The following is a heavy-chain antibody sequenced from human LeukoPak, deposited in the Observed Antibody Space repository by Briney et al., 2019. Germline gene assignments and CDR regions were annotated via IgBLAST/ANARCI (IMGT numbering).Heavy chain of an antibody. J-gene: IGHJ4*02. CDR2: IYHSGST. Sequence: SETLSLTCTVSGGSISSGDYYWGWIRQPPGKGLEWIGSIYHSGSTYYNPSLKSRVTISVDTSKNQFSLKLSSVTAADTAVYYCARRGPNNFDYWGQGTLVTVSS. CDR3: ARRGPNNFDY. V-gene: IGHV4-39*07. D-gene: IGHD1/OR15-1a*01. CDR1: GGSISSGDYY.